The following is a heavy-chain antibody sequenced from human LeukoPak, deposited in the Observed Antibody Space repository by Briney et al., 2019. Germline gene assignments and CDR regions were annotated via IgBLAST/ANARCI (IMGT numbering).Heavy chain of an antibody. CDR3: AKDLAYAFNI. Sequence: PGGSLRLSCAASGFIFSTYAMSWVRQAPGKGPEWVSATSGNGAKTYYADSVKGRFTISRDNPKNTLYLQMNSLRAEDTAVYYCAKDLAYAFNIWGQGTMVTVSS. J-gene: IGHJ3*02. CDR2: TSGNGAKT. CDR1: GFIFSTYA. V-gene: IGHV3-23*01.